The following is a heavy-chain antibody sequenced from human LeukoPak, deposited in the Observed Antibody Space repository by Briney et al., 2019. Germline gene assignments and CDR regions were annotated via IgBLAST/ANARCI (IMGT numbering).Heavy chain of an antibody. Sequence: ASVKVSCKASGYSFTTYHMHWVRQAPGQGLEWMGIINPSGGSTNYAQNFQGRVTMTRDMSTSTVYMELSSLRSEDTAVYYCAREAVTIFALVRTQTAKSPHRFDPWGQGTLVTVSS. CDR3: AREAVTIFALVRTQTAKSPHRFDP. CDR2: INPSGGST. CDR1: GYSFTTYH. J-gene: IGHJ5*02. D-gene: IGHD3/OR15-3a*01. V-gene: IGHV1-46*01.